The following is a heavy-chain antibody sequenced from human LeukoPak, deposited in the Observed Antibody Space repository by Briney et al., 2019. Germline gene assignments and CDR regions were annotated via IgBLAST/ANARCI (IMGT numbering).Heavy chain of an antibody. CDR1: GFTFSSYG. J-gene: IGHJ6*04. V-gene: IGHV3-30*18. CDR2: ISYDGSNK. Sequence: GGSLRLSCATSGFTFSSYGMHWVRQAPGKGLEWVAVISYDGSNKYYADCVKGRFTIYRDNCKNTLYLQMNSLRAEDTAVYYCAKDHLYCSGGSCYSYYYGMDVWGKGTTVTVSS. CDR3: AKDHLYCSGGSCYSYYYGMDV. D-gene: IGHD2-15*01.